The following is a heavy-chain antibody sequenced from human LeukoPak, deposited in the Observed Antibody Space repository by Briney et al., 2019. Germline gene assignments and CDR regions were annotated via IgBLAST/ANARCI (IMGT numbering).Heavy chain of an antibody. D-gene: IGHD3-10*01. V-gene: IGHV4-59*01. CDR2: NHYTGST. CDR3: ARGRSGGDWFDS. Sequence: SETLSLTCTVSGGSISSYYWNWIRQPPGKGLEWIGYNHYTGSTNHNPSLKSRVTMSVDTSKNQFSLKLSSVTAADTAVYYCARGRSGGDWFDSWGQGTLVTVSS. J-gene: IGHJ5*01. CDR1: GGSISSYY.